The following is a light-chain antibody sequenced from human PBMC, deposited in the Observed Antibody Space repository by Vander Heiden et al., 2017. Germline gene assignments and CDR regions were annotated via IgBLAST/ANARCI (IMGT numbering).Light chain of an antibody. CDR1: QSVSSNY. V-gene: IGKV3-20*01. J-gene: IGKJ3*01. CDR2: DTS. Sequence: NVLKQSPGTLSLSPGERATLSCRASQSVSSNYLAWYQQKPGQAPRLLIYDTSTRATGIPDRFSGSGSGTDFTLTITRLEPEDFAVYYCQQYGSSPLFTFGPGTKVDIK. CDR3: QQYGSSPLFT.